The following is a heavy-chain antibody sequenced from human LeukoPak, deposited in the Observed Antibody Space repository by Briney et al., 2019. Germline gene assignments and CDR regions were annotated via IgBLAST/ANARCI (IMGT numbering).Heavy chain of an antibody. CDR1: GGSFSGYY. CDR3: ARESRIAALPFDY. D-gene: IGHD6-6*01. Sequence: SETLSLTCAVYGGSFSGYYWSWIRQPPGKGLEWIGEINHSGSTNYNPSLKSRVTISVDTSKNQFSLKLSSVTAADTAVYYCARESRIAALPFDYWGQGTLVTVSS. V-gene: IGHV4-34*01. J-gene: IGHJ4*02. CDR2: INHSGST.